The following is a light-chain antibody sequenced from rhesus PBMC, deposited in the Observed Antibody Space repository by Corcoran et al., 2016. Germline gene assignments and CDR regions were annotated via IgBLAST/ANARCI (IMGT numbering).Light chain of an antibody. V-gene: IGKV3-24*01. Sequence: EIVMTQSPATLSLSLGERATLSCRASQSVSSNLAWYQQKPGQAPRLLSYGALGRATGIPDKFSGSGSGADFTLTISSLEPEDVAVCYCLQQSNWPLTFGGGTKVELK. CDR3: LQQSNWPLT. CDR2: GAL. J-gene: IGKJ4*01. CDR1: QSVSSN.